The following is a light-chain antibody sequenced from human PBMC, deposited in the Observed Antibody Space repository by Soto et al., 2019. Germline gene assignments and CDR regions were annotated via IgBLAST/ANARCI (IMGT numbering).Light chain of an antibody. CDR3: QQYEQLPIT. CDR2: DVF. J-gene: IGKJ4*01. Sequence: DIQMTQSASSLPATVGDTVTISCQASQDISNYLNWYQQKPGKAPKLLIYDVFNVETGVPSRFSGRGSGTDFTLIISNPQPEAVDTYYCQQYEQLPITFGGGTKVDI. CDR1: QDISNY. V-gene: IGKV1-33*01.